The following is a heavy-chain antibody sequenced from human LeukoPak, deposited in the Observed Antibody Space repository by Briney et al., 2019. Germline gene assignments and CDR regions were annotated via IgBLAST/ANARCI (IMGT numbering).Heavy chain of an antibody. Sequence: ASVKVSCKASGYTFTSHNISWVRQAPGQGLEWMGWINPNSGGTNYAQKFQGRVTMTRDTSISTAYMELSRLRSDDTAVYYCARDTALVVPAAIKGVNPIDYWGQGTLVTVSS. CDR1: GYTFTSHN. V-gene: IGHV1-2*02. CDR3: ARDTALVVPAAIKGVNPIDY. D-gene: IGHD2-2*02. J-gene: IGHJ4*02. CDR2: INPNSGGT.